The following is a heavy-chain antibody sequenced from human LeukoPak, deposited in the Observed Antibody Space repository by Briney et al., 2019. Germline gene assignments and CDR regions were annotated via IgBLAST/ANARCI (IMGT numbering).Heavy chain of an antibody. CDR1: GFTFSSYG. D-gene: IGHD2-2*01. Sequence: PGRSLRLSCAASGFTFSSYGMHWVRQAPGKGLEWVAVISYDGSNKYYADSVKGRFTISRDNSKNTLYLQMNSLRAEDTAVYYCARGGYCSSTSCYPAAFDIWGQGTMVTVSS. J-gene: IGHJ3*02. V-gene: IGHV3-30*03. CDR2: ISYDGSNK. CDR3: ARGGYCSSTSCYPAAFDI.